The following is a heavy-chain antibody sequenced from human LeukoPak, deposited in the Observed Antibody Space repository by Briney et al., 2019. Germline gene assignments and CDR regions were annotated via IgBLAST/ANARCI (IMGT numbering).Heavy chain of an antibody. Sequence: PGGSLRLSCAASGFTFSSYAMSWVHQAPGKGLEWVSAISGSGGSTYYADSVKGRFTISRDNAKNSLYLQMNSLRAEDTAVYYCARFPTSITMVRGDDDYWGQGTLVTVSS. V-gene: IGHV3-23*01. CDR3: ARFPTSITMVRGDDDY. CDR2: ISGSGGST. J-gene: IGHJ4*02. CDR1: GFTFSSYA. D-gene: IGHD3-10*01.